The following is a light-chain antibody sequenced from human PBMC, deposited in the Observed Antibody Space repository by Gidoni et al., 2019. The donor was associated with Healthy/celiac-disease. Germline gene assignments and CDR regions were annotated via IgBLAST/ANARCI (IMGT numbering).Light chain of an antibody. CDR3: CSYAGSSTWV. Sequence: QSALTQPASVSGSPGQAITISCTGTSSDVGSYNLVSWYQQHPGKAPKLMIYEGSKRPSGVSNHFSGSKSGNTASLTISGLQAEDEADYYGCSYAGSSTWVFGGGTKLTVL. CDR1: SSDVGSYNL. J-gene: IGLJ3*02. V-gene: IGLV2-23*01. CDR2: EGS.